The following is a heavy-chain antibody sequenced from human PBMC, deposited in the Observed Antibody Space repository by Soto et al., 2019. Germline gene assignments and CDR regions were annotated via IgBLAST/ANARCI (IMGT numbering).Heavy chain of an antibody. J-gene: IGHJ4*02. CDR1: GFTFSSYS. V-gene: IGHV3-21*01. Sequence: EVQLVESGGGLVKPGGSLRLSCAASGFTFSSYSMNWVRQAPGKGLEWVSSISSSSSYIYYADSVKGRFTISRDNAKNSLYRQMNSLRAEDTAVYYCARDLIAVAGTFDYWGQGTLGTVSS. CDR3: ARDLIAVAGTFDY. D-gene: IGHD6-19*01. CDR2: ISSSSSYI.